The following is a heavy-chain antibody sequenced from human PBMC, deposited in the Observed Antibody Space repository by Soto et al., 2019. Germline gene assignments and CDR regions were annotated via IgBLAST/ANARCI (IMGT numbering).Heavy chain of an antibody. J-gene: IGHJ6*02. V-gene: IGHV3-53*02. CDR3: ARAVGGMDV. CDR2: IYSDGST. CDR1: GFTVSSNY. Sequence: EVQLVETGGGLIQPGGSLRLSCAASGFTVSSNYLSWVRQAPGKGLEWVSFIYSDGSTYHADSVKGRFTISRDNSKNTLYLQMNSLRAEDTAVYYCARAVGGMDVWGQGATVTVSS.